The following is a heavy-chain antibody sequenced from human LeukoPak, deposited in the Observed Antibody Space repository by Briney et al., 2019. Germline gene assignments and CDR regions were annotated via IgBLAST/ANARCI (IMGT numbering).Heavy chain of an antibody. V-gene: IGHV1-2*02. CDR3: ARDAVSDGAFDI. D-gene: IGHD2-21*02. CDR1: GYTFTVYY. Sequence: ASVKVSCKPSGYTFTVYYMHWVRQAPGQGLEWMGWINPNSGGTNYAQKFQGRVTMTRDTSISTAYMELSRLRSDDTAVYYCARDAVSDGAFDIWGQGTMVTVSS. CDR2: INPNSGGT. J-gene: IGHJ3*02.